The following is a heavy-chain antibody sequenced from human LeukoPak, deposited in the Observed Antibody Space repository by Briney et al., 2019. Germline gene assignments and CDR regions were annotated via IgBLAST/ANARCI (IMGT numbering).Heavy chain of an antibody. CDR3: ARQSPAYYYDSSGYYYFDY. CDR2: IYPGDSDT. J-gene: IGHJ4*02. Sequence: GESLKISFKGSGYSFTSYWIGWVRPMPGKGLEWMGIIYPGDSDTRYSPSFQDQVTISADKSISTAYLQWSSLKASDTAMYYCARQSPAYYYDSSGYYYFDYWGQGTLVTVSS. V-gene: IGHV5-51*01. CDR1: GYSFTSYW. D-gene: IGHD3-22*01.